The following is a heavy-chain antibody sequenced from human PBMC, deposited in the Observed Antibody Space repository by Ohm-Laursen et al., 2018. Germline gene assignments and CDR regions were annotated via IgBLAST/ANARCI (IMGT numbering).Heavy chain of an antibody. D-gene: IGHD1-20*01. Sequence: SLRLSCAASGFTFSNYEMNWVRQAPGKGLEWVSYISSGGINMYYADSVRGRFTISRDNARKSLFLQMNSLRAEDTAVYYCTTDHNSNRRPSAFDIWGQGTVVTVSS. CDR3: TTDHNSNRRPSAFDI. CDR1: GFTFSNYE. J-gene: IGHJ3*02. V-gene: IGHV3-48*03. CDR2: ISSGGINM.